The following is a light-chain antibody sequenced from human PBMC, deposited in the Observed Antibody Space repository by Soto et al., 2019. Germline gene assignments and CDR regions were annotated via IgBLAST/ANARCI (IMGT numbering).Light chain of an antibody. J-gene: IGLJ1*01. CDR1: SSDVGAYYS. Sequence: QSALTQPPSSSGSPGQSVTISCTGTSSDVGAYYSVSWYQQHPGKAPKLMIYEVTKRPSGVPDRFSGSKSGSTASLTVSGLQAEDEADYYCCSYAGSSTLYVFGSGTKVTVL. CDR2: EVT. CDR3: CSYAGSSTLYV. V-gene: IGLV2-8*01.